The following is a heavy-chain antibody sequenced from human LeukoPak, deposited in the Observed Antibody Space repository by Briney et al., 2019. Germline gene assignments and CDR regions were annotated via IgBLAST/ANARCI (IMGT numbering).Heavy chain of an antibody. J-gene: IGHJ3*02. Sequence: ASLKVSCRASGYTFSAYYMHWVRQAPGQGLEWLGWINPNSGGTNYAQKFQGRVTLTSDTSISTAYMELGRLRSDDTAIYYCAHPGGDGGAFDIWGQGTMVTVSS. CDR3: AHPGGDGGAFDI. D-gene: IGHD4-23*01. CDR2: INPNSGGT. CDR1: GYTFSAYY. V-gene: IGHV1-2*02.